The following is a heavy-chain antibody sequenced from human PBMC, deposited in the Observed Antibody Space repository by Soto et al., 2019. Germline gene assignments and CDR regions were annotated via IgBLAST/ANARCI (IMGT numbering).Heavy chain of an antibody. CDR3: ARSSDIVVVTDFDY. CDR2: ISSSSSTI. V-gene: IGHV3-48*02. Sequence: GGSLRLACAASGFTFSSYSMNWVRQAPGKGLEWVSYISSSSSTIYYADSVKGRFTISRDNAKNSLYLQMNSLRDEDTAVYYCARSSDIVVVTDFDYWGQGTLVTVSS. CDR1: GFTFSSYS. D-gene: IGHD2-21*02. J-gene: IGHJ4*02.